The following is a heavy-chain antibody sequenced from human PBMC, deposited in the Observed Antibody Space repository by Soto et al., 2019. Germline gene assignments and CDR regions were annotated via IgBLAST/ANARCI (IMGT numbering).Heavy chain of an antibody. V-gene: IGHV3-53*02. Sequence: EVQVLATGGGLIQPGGSLRLSCAASGFTVNSNSRSWVRQAPGEGLQWVSITNTGGTTYYADSVKGRFTVSRDNSKNTLYLQMNSLRAEDTAVYYCAKGDGFILAVWGQGTTVSVPS. CDR2: TNTGGTT. J-gene: IGHJ6*02. CDR1: GFTVNSNS. CDR3: AKGDGFILAV. D-gene: IGHD1-26*01.